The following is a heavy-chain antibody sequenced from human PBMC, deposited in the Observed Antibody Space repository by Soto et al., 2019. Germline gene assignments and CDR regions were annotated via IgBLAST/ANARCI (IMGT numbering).Heavy chain of an antibody. D-gene: IGHD6-13*01. CDR1: GGSISSGGYY. V-gene: IGHV4-31*03. Sequence: QVQLQESGPGLVKPSQTLSLTCTVSGGSISSGGYYWSWIRQHPGKGLEWIGYIYYSGSTYYNPSLKSRVTISVDTSKNQFSLRLSSVTAADTAVYYCARGAHYSSPFRWFDPWGQGTLVTVSS. CDR2: IYYSGST. CDR3: ARGAHYSSPFRWFDP. J-gene: IGHJ5*02.